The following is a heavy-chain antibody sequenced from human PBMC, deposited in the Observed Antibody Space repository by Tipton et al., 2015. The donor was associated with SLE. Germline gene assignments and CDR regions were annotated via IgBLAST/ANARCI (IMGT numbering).Heavy chain of an antibody. J-gene: IGHJ5*02. CDR2: IYYTGST. Sequence: LRLSCTVSGGSISPYYWSWIRQPPGKGLEWIGYIYYTGSTKYNPSLKSRVTMSVDTSKNQFSLKLSSVTAADTAVYYCARGGGYCSTKSCYWFDPWGPGTQVTVSS. D-gene: IGHD2-2*01. V-gene: IGHV4-59*01. CDR3: ARGGGYCSTKSCYWFDP. CDR1: GGSISPYY.